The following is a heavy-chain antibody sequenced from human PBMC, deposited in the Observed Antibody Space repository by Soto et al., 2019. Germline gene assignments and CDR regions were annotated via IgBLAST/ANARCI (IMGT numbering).Heavy chain of an antibody. V-gene: IGHV1-69*01. D-gene: IGHD3-3*01. J-gene: IGHJ4*02. CDR1: GGTVSSYA. CDR2: IMPIFGTA. Sequence: QVQLVQSGAEVKKPGSSVKVSCKASGGTVSSYAISWVRQAPVQGLEWMGGIMPIFGTANYAQKFQGRVTITADESTSTAYIELSSMRTEDTAVYYGARGARDDFWSGYYIGYYFDYWGQGTLVTVSS. CDR3: ARGARDDFWSGYYIGYYFDY.